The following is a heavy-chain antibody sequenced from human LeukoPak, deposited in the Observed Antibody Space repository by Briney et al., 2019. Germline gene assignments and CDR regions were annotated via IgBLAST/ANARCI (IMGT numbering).Heavy chain of an antibody. D-gene: IGHD6-13*01. V-gene: IGHV4-34*01. CDR1: GGSFSGYY. J-gene: IGHJ4*02. Sequence: SETLSLTCAVYGGSFSGYYWSWIRQPPGKGLEGIGEINHIGSTNYNPSLKSRVTISVDTSKNQFSLKLSSVTAAGTAVYYCASVRAAAGPAFSVGYWGQGTLVTVSS. CDR3: ASVRAAAGPAFSVGY. CDR2: INHIGST.